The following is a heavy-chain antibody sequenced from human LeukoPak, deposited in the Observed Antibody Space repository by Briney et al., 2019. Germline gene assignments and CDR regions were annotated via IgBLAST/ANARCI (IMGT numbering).Heavy chain of an antibody. D-gene: IGHD3-22*01. CDR1: GFTFSSFG. CDR2: IRFDGSNK. CDR3: AKDSNHNYYSVPDYFDY. J-gene: IGHJ4*02. V-gene: IGHV3-30*02. Sequence: GGSLRLSCGASGFTFSSFGMHWVRQAPGKGLEWVAFIRFDGSNKYYADSVKGRFTISRDNSKDTLYLQMNSLRAEDTAVYYCAKDSNHNYYSVPDYFDYWGQGTLVTVSS.